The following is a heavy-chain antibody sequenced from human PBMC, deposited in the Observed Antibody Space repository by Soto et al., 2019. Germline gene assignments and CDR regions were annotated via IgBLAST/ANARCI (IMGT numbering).Heavy chain of an antibody. Sequence: ASVKVSCKASGGTFSSYAISWVRQAPGQGLEWMGGIIPIFGTANYAQKFQGRVTITADESTSTAYMELSSLRSEDTAVYYCARERFDSSYDYYGIDVWGQGTPVTVSS. J-gene: IGHJ6*02. D-gene: IGHD6-6*01. CDR1: GGTFSSYA. V-gene: IGHV1-69*13. CDR2: IIPIFGTA. CDR3: ARERFDSSYDYYGIDV.